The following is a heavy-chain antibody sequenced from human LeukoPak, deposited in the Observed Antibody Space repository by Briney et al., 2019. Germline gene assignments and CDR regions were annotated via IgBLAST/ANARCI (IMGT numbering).Heavy chain of an antibody. Sequence: GGSLRLSCAASGFTVSSNYMSWVRQAPGKGLEWVSVIYSGGSTYYADSVKGRFTISRDNSKNTLYLQMNSLRAEDTAVYYCAREPVVVTAAAFDIWGQGTMVTVSS. J-gene: IGHJ3*02. CDR3: AREPVVVTAAAFDI. D-gene: IGHD2-21*02. V-gene: IGHV3-66*02. CDR2: IYSGGST. CDR1: GFTVSSNY.